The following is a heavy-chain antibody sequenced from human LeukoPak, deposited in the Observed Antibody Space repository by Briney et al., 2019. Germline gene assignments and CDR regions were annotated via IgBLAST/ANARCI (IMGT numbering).Heavy chain of an antibody. Sequence: GGSLRLSCAASGFTFSSYAMHWVRQAPGKGLEWVAVISYDGSNKYYADSVKGRFTISRDNSKNTLYLQMNSLRAEDTAVYYCARPHSRSFNPLRGYYYGMDVWGQGTTVTVSS. V-gene: IGHV3-30-3*01. CDR3: ARPHSRSFNPLRGYYYGMDV. CDR1: GFTFSSYA. CDR2: ISYDGSNK. J-gene: IGHJ6*02. D-gene: IGHD2-21*01.